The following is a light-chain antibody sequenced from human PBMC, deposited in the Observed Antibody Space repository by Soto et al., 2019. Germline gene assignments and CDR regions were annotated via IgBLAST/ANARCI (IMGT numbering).Light chain of an antibody. Sequence: QSALTQPPSVSGSPGQSVTISCTGTSSDVGSYNRVSWYQQPPGTAPKLMIYEVGNRPSGVPDRFSGSKSGNTASLTISGLQAEDEADYYCSSYTSSSTHYVFGTGTKLTVL. V-gene: IGLV2-18*02. J-gene: IGLJ1*01. CDR2: EVG. CDR1: SSDVGSYNR. CDR3: SSYTSSSTHYV.